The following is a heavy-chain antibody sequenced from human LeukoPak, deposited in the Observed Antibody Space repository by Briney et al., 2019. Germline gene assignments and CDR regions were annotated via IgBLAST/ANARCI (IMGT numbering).Heavy chain of an antibody. Sequence: ASVKVSCKASGYTFTGYYMHWVRQAPGQGLEWMGWINPNSGGTNYAQKFQGWVTMTRDTSISTAYMELSRLRSDDTAVYYCARSIAVAGTYWFDPWGQGTLVTVSS. D-gene: IGHD6-19*01. CDR3: ARSIAVAGTYWFDP. CDR1: GYTFTGYY. V-gene: IGHV1-2*04. J-gene: IGHJ5*02. CDR2: INPNSGGT.